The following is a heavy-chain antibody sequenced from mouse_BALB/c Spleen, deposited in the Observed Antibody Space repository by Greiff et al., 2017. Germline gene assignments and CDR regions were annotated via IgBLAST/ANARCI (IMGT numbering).Heavy chain of an antibody. CDR3: ARSSVRYYAMDY. Sequence: QVQLKQSGAELVRPGSSVKISCKASGYAFSSYWMNWVKQRPGQGLEWIGQIYPGDGDTNYNGKFKGKATLTADKSSSTAYMQLSSLTSEDSAVYFCARSSVRYYAMDYWGQGTSVTVSS. CDR2: IYPGDGDT. CDR1: GYAFSSYW. V-gene: IGHV1-80*01. J-gene: IGHJ4*01.